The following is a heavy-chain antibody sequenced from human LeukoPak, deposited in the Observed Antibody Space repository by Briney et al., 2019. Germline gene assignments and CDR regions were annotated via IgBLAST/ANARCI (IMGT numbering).Heavy chain of an antibody. CDR2: IYTSGST. J-gene: IGHJ6*03. V-gene: IGHV4-4*09. D-gene: IGHD3-3*01. CDR3: ARGITIFGVARYMDV. Sequence: SETLSLTCTVSGGSISSYYWSWIRQPPGKGLEWIGYIYTSGSTNYIPSLKSRVTISVDTSKNQFSLKLSSVTAADTAVYYCARGITIFGVARYMDVWGKGTTVTVSS. CDR1: GGSISSYY.